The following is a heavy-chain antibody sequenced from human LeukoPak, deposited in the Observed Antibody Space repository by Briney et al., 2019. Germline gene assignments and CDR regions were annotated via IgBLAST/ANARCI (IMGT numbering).Heavy chain of an antibody. Sequence: SETLSLTCAVYGGSFSGYYWSWIRQPPGKGLEWIGEINHSGSTNYNPSLKSRVTISVDTSKNQFSLKLSSVTAADTAVYYCARDDSYDSSGYYLGYWGQGTLVTVSS. J-gene: IGHJ4*02. V-gene: IGHV4-34*01. CDR1: GGSFSGYY. CDR3: ARDDSYDSSGYYLGY. D-gene: IGHD3-22*01. CDR2: INHSGST.